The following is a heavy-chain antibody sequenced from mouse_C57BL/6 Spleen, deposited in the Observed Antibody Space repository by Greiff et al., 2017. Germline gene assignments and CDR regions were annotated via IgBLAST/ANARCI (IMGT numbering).Heavy chain of an antibody. Sequence: EVQLVESGGGLVKPGGSLKLSCAASGFTFSSYTMSWVRQTPEKRLEWVATISGGGGNTYYPDSVKGRFTISRDNAKNTLYLQMSSLRSEDTALYYCARPDYYGSSYEYYFDYWGQGTTLTVSS. CDR1: GFTFSSYT. CDR2: ISGGGGNT. V-gene: IGHV5-9*01. J-gene: IGHJ2*01. D-gene: IGHD1-1*01. CDR3: ARPDYYGSSYEYYFDY.